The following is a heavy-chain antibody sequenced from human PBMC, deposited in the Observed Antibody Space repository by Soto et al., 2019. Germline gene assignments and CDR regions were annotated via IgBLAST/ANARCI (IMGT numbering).Heavy chain of an antibody. J-gene: IGHJ4*02. CDR2: VNPDGTTT. CDR1: GFTFSTYW. Sequence: EVQLVESGGGLVQPGGSLRLSCAASGFTFSTYWMHWVRQVPGKGLVWVSRVNPDGTTTNYAASVKGRFTISRDNAKNTLHLQMNGLRVDDTAVYFCARDLAGVDDSWGQGTLVTVSS. CDR3: ARDLAGVDDS. V-gene: IGHV3-74*01. D-gene: IGHD7-27*01.